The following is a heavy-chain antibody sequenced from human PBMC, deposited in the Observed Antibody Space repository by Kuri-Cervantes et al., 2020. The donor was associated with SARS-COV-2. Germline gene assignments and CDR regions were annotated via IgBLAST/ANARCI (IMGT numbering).Heavy chain of an antibody. CDR2: IYPGDSDT. CDR1: GYSFTSYW. D-gene: IGHD6-13*01. J-gene: IGHJ6*03. V-gene: IGHV5-51*01. CDR3: ARQRGSSSWYYPPLHSDYYYYMDV. Sequence: GESLKISCKGSGYSFTSYWIGWVRQTPGKGLEWMGIIYPGDSDTRYSPSFQGQVTISADKSISTAYLQWSSLKASDTAMYYCARQRGSSSWYYPPLHSDYYYYMDVWGKGTTVTVSS.